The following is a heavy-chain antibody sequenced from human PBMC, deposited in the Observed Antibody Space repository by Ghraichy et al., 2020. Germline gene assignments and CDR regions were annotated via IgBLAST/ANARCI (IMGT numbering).Heavy chain of an antibody. CDR1: GYTLSDHN. CDR2: INPNNGGT. V-gene: IGHV1-2*02. CDR3: ARDRGSSSWSLNAFDM. Sequence: ASVKVSCRASGYTLSDHNIHWVRQAPGQGPEWMGWINPNNGGTNYAQKFQGRVTMTRDTSISTAYMEVTRLRDDDTAVYYCARDRGSSSWSLNAFDMWGQGTMVTVSS. D-gene: IGHD6-13*01. J-gene: IGHJ3*02.